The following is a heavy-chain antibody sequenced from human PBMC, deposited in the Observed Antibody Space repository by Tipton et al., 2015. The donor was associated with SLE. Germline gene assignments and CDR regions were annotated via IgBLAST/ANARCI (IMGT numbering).Heavy chain of an antibody. CDR3: AREEGQWDAFDI. J-gene: IGHJ3*02. D-gene: IGHD6-19*01. CDR1: GGSISSGSYY. CDR2: IYTSGST. V-gene: IGHV4-61*02. Sequence: LRLSCTVSGGSISSGSYYWSWIRQPAGKGLEWIGRIYTSGSTNYNPSLKSRVTISVDTSKNQFSLKLSSVTAADTAVYYCAREEGQWDAFDIWGQGTMVTVSS.